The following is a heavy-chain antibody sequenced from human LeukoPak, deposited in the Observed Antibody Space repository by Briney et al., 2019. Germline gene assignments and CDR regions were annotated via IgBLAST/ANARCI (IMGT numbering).Heavy chain of an antibody. CDR2: VSGSGDST. D-gene: IGHD5-18*01. CDR3: ANVGGGNWIQLWLNPFDY. V-gene: IGHV3-23*01. Sequence: GGSLRLSCAASGFTFNIYAMNWVRQAPGKGLEWVSGVSGSGDSTYYADSVKGRFTISRDNSRRTVYLQMNSLRAEDTAVYYCANVGGGNWIQLWLNPFDYWGQGTLVTVSS. J-gene: IGHJ4*02. CDR1: GFTFNIYA.